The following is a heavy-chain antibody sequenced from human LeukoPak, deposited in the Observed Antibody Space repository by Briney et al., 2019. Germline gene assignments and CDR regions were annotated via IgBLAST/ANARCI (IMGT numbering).Heavy chain of an antibody. CDR1: GYTFTSYG. J-gene: IGHJ3*02. D-gene: IGHD2-15*01. Sequence: ASVKVSCKASGYTFTSYGISWVRQAPGQGLEWMGWISAYNGNTNYAQKLQGRVTMTTDTSTSTAYTELRSLRSDDTAVYYCARAVGWPHDAFDIWGQGTMVTVSS. CDR3: ARAVGWPHDAFDI. CDR2: ISAYNGNT. V-gene: IGHV1-18*01.